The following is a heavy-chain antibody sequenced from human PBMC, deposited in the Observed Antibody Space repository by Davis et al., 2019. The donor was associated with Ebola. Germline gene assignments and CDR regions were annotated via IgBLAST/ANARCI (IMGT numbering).Heavy chain of an antibody. CDR3: ARHVGYGDFPPYYFDL. Sequence: SETLSLTCTVSGASLSNISYNCRWILHTPGKGLEWIGDISFLGTTYYNPSLKSRVTMSADTSKGQFSLTLSSVTATATAVYYCARHVGYGDFPPYYFDLWAQGILVTVSA. CDR2: ISFLGTT. J-gene: IGHJ4*01. V-gene: IGHV4-39*01. CDR1: GASLSNISYN. D-gene: IGHD4-17*01.